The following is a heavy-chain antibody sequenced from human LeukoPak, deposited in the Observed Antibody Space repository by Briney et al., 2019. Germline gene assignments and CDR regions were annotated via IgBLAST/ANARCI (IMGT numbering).Heavy chain of an antibody. CDR2: IYYSGST. V-gene: IGHV4-59*08. D-gene: IGHD3-3*02. CDR1: GGSISSYY. CDR3: ARQVGISVYDAFDM. J-gene: IGHJ3*02. Sequence: PSETLSLTCTVSGGSISSYYWSWIRQPPGKGLEWIGYIYYSGSTNYNPSLKSRVTISVDTSKNQFSLKLSSVTAADTAVYYCARQVGISVYDAFDMWGQGTTVTVSS.